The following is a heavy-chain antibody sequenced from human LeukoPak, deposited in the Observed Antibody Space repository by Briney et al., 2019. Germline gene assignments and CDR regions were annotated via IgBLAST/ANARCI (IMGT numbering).Heavy chain of an antibody. J-gene: IGHJ6*03. CDR3: ARGPLCCSGGTCYCQDYDYYYMDV. CDR2: ISSSSSYI. CDR1: GFTFSGYN. Sequence: GGALRLSCVVSGFTFSGYNMNWVRQAPGKGLEWVASISSSSSYIYYADSMKGRCTISRDNAKKSLYLLMNSLSAEDTAVYYGARGPLCCSGGTCYCQDYDYYYMDVWGKGTMVTVSS. V-gene: IGHV3-21*01. D-gene: IGHD2-15*01.